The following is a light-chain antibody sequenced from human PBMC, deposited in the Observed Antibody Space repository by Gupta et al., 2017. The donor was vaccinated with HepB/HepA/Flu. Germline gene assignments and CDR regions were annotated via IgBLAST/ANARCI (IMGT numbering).Light chain of an antibody. V-gene: IGKV4-1*01. Sequence: DIVMTHSPDSLAVSLGERATIHCKSSQSLFYNSDNRNYLAWYQHRPGQPPKLLIFWASARESGVPDRFSGSGSGTNFTLTISSLQAEDVAVYFCQQYYNAPWTFGHGTKVEIK. CDR2: WAS. CDR3: QQYYNAPWT. CDR1: QSLFYNSDNRNY. J-gene: IGKJ1*01.